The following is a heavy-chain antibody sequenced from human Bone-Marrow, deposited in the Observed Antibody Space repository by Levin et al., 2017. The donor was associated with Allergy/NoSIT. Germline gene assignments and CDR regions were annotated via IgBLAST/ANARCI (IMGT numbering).Heavy chain of an antibody. Sequence: SLKIYCAASGFIFENSAMHWVRQVPGKGLEWVSGISWDSANIAYADSVKGRFSISRDNAKKSLYLQMDRLTAEDTALYFCAKDRATSTWYYFENWGQGILVTVSS. J-gene: IGHJ4*02. CDR2: ISWDSANI. V-gene: IGHV3-9*01. D-gene: IGHD1-26*01. CDR3: AKDRATSTWYYFEN. CDR1: GFIFENSA.